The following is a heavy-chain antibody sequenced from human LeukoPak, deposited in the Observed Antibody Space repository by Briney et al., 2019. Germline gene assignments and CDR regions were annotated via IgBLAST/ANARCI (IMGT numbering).Heavy chain of an antibody. Sequence: ASVKVSCKASGYTFTSYDINWVRQATGQGLEWMGWMNPNSGNTGYAQKFQGRVTMTRNTSISTAYMELSSLRSEDTAVYYCAREGRVAAAGKYYYYYGMDVWGQGTMVTVSS. CDR3: AREGRVAAAGKYYYYYGMDV. J-gene: IGHJ6*02. V-gene: IGHV1-8*01. D-gene: IGHD6-13*01. CDR2: MNPNSGNT. CDR1: GYTFTSYD.